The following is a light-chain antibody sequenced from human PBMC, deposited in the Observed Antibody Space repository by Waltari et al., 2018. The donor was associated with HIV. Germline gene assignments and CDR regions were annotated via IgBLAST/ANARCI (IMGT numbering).Light chain of an antibody. Sequence: QSALTQPASVSGSPGQSITISCTGTSSDLDNFKSVSWYQHHPGKAPKVIIYEVSNRPSGVSYRCSGSKSGHTASLTISGLQAEDEADYFCMSYISSATPEFGGGTKLTVL. CDR3: MSYISSATPE. CDR1: SSDLDNFKS. CDR2: EVS. V-gene: IGLV2-14*01. J-gene: IGLJ3*02.